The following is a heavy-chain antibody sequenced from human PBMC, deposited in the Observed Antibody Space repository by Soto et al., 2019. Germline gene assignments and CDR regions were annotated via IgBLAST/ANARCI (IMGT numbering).Heavy chain of an antibody. CDR3: ARLDYTSGFTFDY. V-gene: IGHV4-59*01. CDR1: GGSISSYY. D-gene: IGHD5-18*01. CDR2: IYYNGNT. J-gene: IGHJ4*02. Sequence: PSETLSLTCTVSGGSISSYYWSWIRQPPGERLEWIGYIYYNGNTNYNSSLKSRVTISIDTSKNQFSLKLNSVTAADTAVYFCARLDYTSGFTFDYWGRGTMVTVS.